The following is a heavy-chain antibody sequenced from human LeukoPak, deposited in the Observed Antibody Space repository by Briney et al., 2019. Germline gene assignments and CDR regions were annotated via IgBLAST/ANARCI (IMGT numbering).Heavy chain of an antibody. Sequence: GGSLRLSCAASGFTFSDYSMNWVRQAPGKGLEWVSSISRSSRHVYYAGSVKGRFTISRDNAKNSLYLQMNSLRAEDMAVYFCVRDLMGSGSTTAYLHHWGQGTLVTVSS. V-gene: IGHV3-21*01. D-gene: IGHD1-1*01. CDR3: VRDLMGSGSTTAYLHH. CDR2: ISRSSRHV. J-gene: IGHJ1*01. CDR1: GFTFSDYS.